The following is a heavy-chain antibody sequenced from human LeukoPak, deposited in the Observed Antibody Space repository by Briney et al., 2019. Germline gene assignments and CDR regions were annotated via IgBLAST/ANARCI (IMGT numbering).Heavy chain of an antibody. D-gene: IGHD2-15*01. CDR2: IYHSGST. CDR1: GGSFSGYY. V-gene: IGHV4-34*01. Sequence: SETLSLTCAVYGGSFSGYYWSWIRQPPGKGLEWIGEIYHSGSTNYNPSLKSRVTISVDKSKNQFSLKLSSVTAADTAVYYCARVRSGGSCLDYWGQGTLVTVSS. CDR3: ARVRSGGSCLDY. J-gene: IGHJ4*02.